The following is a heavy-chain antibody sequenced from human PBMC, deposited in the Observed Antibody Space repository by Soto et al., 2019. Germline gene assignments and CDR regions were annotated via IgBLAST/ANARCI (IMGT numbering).Heavy chain of an antibody. CDR2: ISNSGSTI. J-gene: IGHJ5*02. CDR3: ARGLAYGDYGWLDP. Sequence: QVQLVEAGGGLVKPGGSLRLSCAASEFTFSDYYMTWIRQAPGKGLEWVSYISNSGSTIYYADSVKGRFTISRDNAKNSLYLQMNSLSAEDTAVYYCARGLAYGDYGWLDPWGQGTLVTVSP. D-gene: IGHD4-17*01. CDR1: EFTFSDYY. V-gene: IGHV3-11*01.